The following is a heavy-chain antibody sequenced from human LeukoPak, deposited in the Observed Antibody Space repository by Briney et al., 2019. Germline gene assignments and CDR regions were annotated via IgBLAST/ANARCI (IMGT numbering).Heavy chain of an antibody. CDR2: IYYSGST. D-gene: IGHD5-12*01. Sequence: SSETLSLTCTVSGGSISSYYWSWIRQPPGKGLEWIGYIYYSGSTNYNPSLKSRVTISVDTSKSQFSLKLSSVTAADTAVYHCARVGEWATIGGYYFDYWGQGTLVTVSS. V-gene: IGHV4-59*01. CDR1: GGSISSYY. CDR3: ARVGEWATIGGYYFDY. J-gene: IGHJ4*02.